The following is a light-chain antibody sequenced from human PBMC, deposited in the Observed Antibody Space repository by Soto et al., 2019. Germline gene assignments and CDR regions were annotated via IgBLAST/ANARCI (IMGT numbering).Light chain of an antibody. CDR3: QQYKNWPLS. Sequence: EIVMTQSPATLSVSPGGRATLSCRASQSVSSNLAWYQQKPGQAPRLLIYGASTRATGFPARFSGSGSGTEFTITISSLQSEEFAVYYCQQYKNWPLSFGGGTRVEIK. CDR1: QSVSSN. V-gene: IGKV3-15*01. J-gene: IGKJ4*01. CDR2: GAS.